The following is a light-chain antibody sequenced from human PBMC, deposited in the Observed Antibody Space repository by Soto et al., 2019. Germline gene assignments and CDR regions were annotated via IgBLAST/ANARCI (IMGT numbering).Light chain of an antibody. V-gene: IGKV1-5*03. CDR1: QTISSW. J-gene: IGKJ1*01. Sequence: NQMTHSPSTLSESVGDIVTLPFPASQTISSWLAWYQQKKGKAPKLVIYKASTLKSGVPSRFSGSVSGTDFNLTISSLQTDDFATYYCQQYNIYPWTFGQGTKVDIK. CDR2: KAS. CDR3: QQYNIYPWT.